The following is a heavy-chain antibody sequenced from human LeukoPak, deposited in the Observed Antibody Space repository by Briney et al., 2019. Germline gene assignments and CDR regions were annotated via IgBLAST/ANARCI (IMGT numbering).Heavy chain of an antibody. V-gene: IGHV4-61*02. CDR1: GGSISSGSYY. Sequence: SQTLSLTCTVSGGSISSGSYYWSWIRQPAGKGLEWIGRIYTSGSTNYNPSLKSRVTISVDTSKNQFSLKLSSVTAADTAVYYCAREGGGDYDFWSGLGAFDIWGQGTMVTVSS. CDR3: AREGGGDYDFWSGLGAFDI. CDR2: IYTSGST. D-gene: IGHD3-3*01. J-gene: IGHJ3*02.